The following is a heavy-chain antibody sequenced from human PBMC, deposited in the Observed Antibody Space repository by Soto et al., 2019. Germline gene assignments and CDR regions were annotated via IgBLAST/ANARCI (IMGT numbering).Heavy chain of an antibody. CDR3: VRDIVATIGGIFDY. D-gene: IGHD5-12*01. Sequence: VQLVESGGGVVQPGRSLRLSCAASGFTFNDYTMHWVRQAPGKGLEWVAVMSYDGTNEYYADFLKGRFTISRDNSKNTLYLRMNSLRAEDTAVYYCVRDIVATIGGIFDYWGQGTPVTVSS. CDR1: GFTFNDYT. CDR2: MSYDGTNE. J-gene: IGHJ4*02. V-gene: IGHV3-30-3*01.